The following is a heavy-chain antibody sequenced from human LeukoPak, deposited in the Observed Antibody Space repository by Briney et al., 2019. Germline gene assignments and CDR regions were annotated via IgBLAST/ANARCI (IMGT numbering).Heavy chain of an antibody. V-gene: IGHV1-24*01. J-gene: IGHJ4*02. CDR3: ARDLSSGWYGGGGY. CDR2: FDPEDGET. D-gene: IGHD6-19*01. CDR1: GYTLTELS. Sequence: ASVKVSFKVSGYTLTELSMRWVRQAPGKGLEWMGGFDPEDGETIYAQKFQGRVTMTTDTSTSTAYMELRSLRSDDTAVYYCARDLSSGWYGGGGYWGQGTLVTVSS.